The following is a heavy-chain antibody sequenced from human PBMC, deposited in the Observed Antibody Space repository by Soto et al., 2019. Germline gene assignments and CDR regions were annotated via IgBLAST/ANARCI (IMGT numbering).Heavy chain of an antibody. V-gene: IGHV3-30-3*01. CDR2: ISYDGGDK. CDR3: AREYSLAVVAPGD. Sequence: GSLRLSCAASGFTFSSYTMHWVRQTPGKGLEWVAHISYDGGDKYYADSVKGRFTISRDNSKNTLYLQMNSLKTEDTSVYYCAREYSLAVVAPGDWGQGSRVTVAS. CDR1: GFTFSSYT. D-gene: IGHD3-22*01. J-gene: IGHJ4*02.